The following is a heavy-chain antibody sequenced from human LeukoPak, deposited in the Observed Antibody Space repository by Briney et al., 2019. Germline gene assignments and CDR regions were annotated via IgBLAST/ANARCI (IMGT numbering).Heavy chain of an antibody. CDR3: AKPLRGGYYGSGDFDY. J-gene: IGHJ4*02. CDR1: GFTFDDYG. V-gene: IGHV3-23*01. CDR2: ISGSGGST. D-gene: IGHD3-10*01. Sequence: GGSLRLSCAASGFTFDDYGMSWVRQAPGKGLEWVSAISGSGGSTYYADSVKGRFTISRDNSKNTLYLLMNSLRAEDTAVYYCAKPLRGGYYGSGDFDYWGQGTLVTVSS.